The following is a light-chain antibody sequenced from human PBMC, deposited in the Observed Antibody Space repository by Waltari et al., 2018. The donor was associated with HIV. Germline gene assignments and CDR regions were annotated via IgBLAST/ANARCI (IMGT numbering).Light chain of an antibody. CDR3: ASWDDRLSGWV. CDR1: SSNIGSHT. J-gene: IGLJ3*02. CDR2: STN. Sequence: QSVLTQPPSASGTPGQRVTISCSGSSSNIGSHTVNWYQQVPGTAPKLLIYSTNQRPSVVPDRFSGSKSGTSASLAISGLQSEDEVDYFCASWDDRLSGWVFGGGTKLTVL. V-gene: IGLV1-44*01.